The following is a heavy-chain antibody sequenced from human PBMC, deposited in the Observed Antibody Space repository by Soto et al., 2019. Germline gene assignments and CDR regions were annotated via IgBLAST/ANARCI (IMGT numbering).Heavy chain of an antibody. J-gene: IGHJ5*01. CDR1: GFTFSSYG. D-gene: IGHD3-10*01. V-gene: IGHV3-30*18. Sequence: LRLSCAASGFTFSSYGMHWVRQAPGKGLEGVAVISYDGSNKYYADSVKGRFTISRDNSKNTRYLQMNSLRAEDTAVYYCAKAPEEFYRSGSYLHWFDPWGQGTLATVSS. CDR2: ISYDGSNK. CDR3: AKAPEEFYRSGSYLHWFDP.